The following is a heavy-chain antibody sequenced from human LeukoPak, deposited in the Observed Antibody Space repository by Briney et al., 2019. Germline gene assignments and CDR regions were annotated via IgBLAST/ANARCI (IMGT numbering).Heavy chain of an antibody. J-gene: IGHJ3*02. CDR2: IYYSGST. Sequence: SETLSLTCTVSGESISGFYWTWIRQPPGKGLEWIGYIYYSGSTNYNPSLKSRVTISVDTSKNQFSLKLSSVTAADTAVYYCARDQVWLDIWGQGTMVTVSS. CDR3: ARDQVWLDI. CDR1: GESISGFY. V-gene: IGHV4-59*01. D-gene: IGHD3-16*01.